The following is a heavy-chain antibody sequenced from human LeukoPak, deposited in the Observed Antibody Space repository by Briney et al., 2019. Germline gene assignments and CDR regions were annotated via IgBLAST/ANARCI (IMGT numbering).Heavy chain of an antibody. CDR2: IYYSGST. CDR3: ARVSYSSSSFDFDY. CDR1: GGSISSSSYY. Sequence: SETLSLTCTVSGGSISSSSYYWGWIRQPPGKGLEWIGSIYYSGSTYYNPSLKSRVTISVDRSKNQFSLKLSSVTAADTAVYYCARVSYSSSSFDFDYWGQGTLVTVSS. D-gene: IGHD6-13*01. J-gene: IGHJ4*02. V-gene: IGHV4-39*07.